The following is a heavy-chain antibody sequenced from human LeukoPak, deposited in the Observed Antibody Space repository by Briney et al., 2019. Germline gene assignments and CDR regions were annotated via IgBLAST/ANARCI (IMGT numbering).Heavy chain of an antibody. CDR1: GGSISSYY. CDR2: IYYSGST. J-gene: IGHJ6*02. V-gene: IGHV4-59*01. CDR3: ARVIAVAGYSLYYYYYGMDV. Sequence: SETLSLTCTVSGGSISSYYWSWIRQPPGKGLEWIGYIYYSGSTNYNPSLKSRVTISVDTSKNQFSLKLSSVTAADTAVYYCARVIAVAGYSLYYYYYGMDVWGQGTTVTVSS. D-gene: IGHD6-19*01.